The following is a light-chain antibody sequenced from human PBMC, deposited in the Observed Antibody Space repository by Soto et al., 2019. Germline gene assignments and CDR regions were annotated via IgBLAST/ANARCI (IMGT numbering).Light chain of an antibody. Sequence: QSVLTQPASVSGSPGQSITISCTGTSSDVGSYNLVSWYQQHPGKAPKLMIYEGSKRPSGVSNRFSGSKSGNTASLTISGLQAEDEADYYCFSYAGSSTYVVFGGGTTLTVL. CDR3: FSYAGSSTYVV. J-gene: IGLJ2*01. CDR2: EGS. V-gene: IGLV2-23*01. CDR1: SSDVGSYNL.